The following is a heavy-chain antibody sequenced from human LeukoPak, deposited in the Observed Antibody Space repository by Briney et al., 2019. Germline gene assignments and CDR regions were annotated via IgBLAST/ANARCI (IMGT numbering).Heavy chain of an antibody. CDR1: GYTFTSYG. D-gene: IGHD3-9*01. V-gene: IGHV1-18*01. CDR3: VRVDDILTGYYFGDY. J-gene: IGHJ4*02. Sequence: ASVKVSCKASGYTFTSYGISWVRQAPGQGLEWMGWISAYNGNTNYAQKLQGRVTMTTDTSTSTAYMELRSLRSDDTAVYYCVRVDDILTGYYFGDYWGQGTLVTVSS. CDR2: ISAYNGNT.